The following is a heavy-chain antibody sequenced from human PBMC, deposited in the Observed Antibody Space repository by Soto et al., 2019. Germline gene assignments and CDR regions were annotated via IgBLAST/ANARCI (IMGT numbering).Heavy chain of an antibody. J-gene: IGHJ6*02. D-gene: IGHD3-10*01. V-gene: IGHV3-48*02. CDR3: ARGFDLQYGLDV. CDR1: GFALSSYS. CDR2: ISATGNTK. Sequence: EVPLVESGGGLVQRGESLRLSCAASGFALSSYSMNWVRQTPGKGLEWVAYISATGNTKYYADSVKGRFTISRDNAKTSQYLQLNSLSDEDTADYFCARGFDLQYGLDVWGQGTTVTVSS.